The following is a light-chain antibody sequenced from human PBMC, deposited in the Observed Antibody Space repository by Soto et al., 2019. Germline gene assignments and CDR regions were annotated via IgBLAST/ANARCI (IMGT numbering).Light chain of an antibody. V-gene: IGLV1-47*01. CDR3: AAWDDSLSGYV. CDR2: RNN. J-gene: IGLJ1*01. Sequence: QTVVTQSPSASGTPGQKVTISCSGSSSNIESNYVYWYQQLPGTAPKLLIYRNNQRPSGVPDRFSGSKSGTSASLAISGLRSEDEADYYCAAWDDSLSGYVFGTGTKLTVL. CDR1: SSNIESNY.